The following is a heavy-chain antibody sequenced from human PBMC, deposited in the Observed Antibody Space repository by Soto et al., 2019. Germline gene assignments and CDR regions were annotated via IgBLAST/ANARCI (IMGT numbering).Heavy chain of an antibody. Sequence: GASVKVACKASGGTFSSYAISWVRQAPGQGLEWMGGIIPIFGTANYAQKFQGRVTITADESTSTAYMELNSLRAEDTAVYYCARAAWFDPWGQGTLVTVSS. CDR3: ARAAWFDP. V-gene: IGHV1-69*13. J-gene: IGHJ5*02. CDR1: GGTFSSYA. CDR2: IIPIFGTA.